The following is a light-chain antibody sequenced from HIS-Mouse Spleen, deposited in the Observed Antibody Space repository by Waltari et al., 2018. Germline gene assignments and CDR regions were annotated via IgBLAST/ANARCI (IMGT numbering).Light chain of an antibody. Sequence: SYVLTQPPSVSVAPGQTARITCGGNNIGSKSVHWYQQQPGQAPVLVVYADSDRPSGIPERFSGSNSGNTATLTISRVEAGDEADYYCQVWDSSSDHLVVFGGGTKLTVL. CDR1: NIGSKS. V-gene: IGLV3-21*02. J-gene: IGLJ2*01. CDR3: QVWDSSSDHLVV. CDR2: ADS.